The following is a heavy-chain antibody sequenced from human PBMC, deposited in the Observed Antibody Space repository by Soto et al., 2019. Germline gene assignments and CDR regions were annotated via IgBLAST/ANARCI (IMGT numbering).Heavy chain of an antibody. Sequence: GGSLRLSCAASGFTFSSYALSWVRQAPGKGLDWVAAISGSGSSTYYADSVKGRFTISRDNSKNTLYLQLDSLRVEDTAVYYCAKVLDDSSGYPARDYWGQGTLVTVSS. CDR2: ISGSGSST. CDR1: GFTFSSYA. V-gene: IGHV3-23*01. CDR3: AKVLDDSSGYPARDY. D-gene: IGHD3-22*01. J-gene: IGHJ4*02.